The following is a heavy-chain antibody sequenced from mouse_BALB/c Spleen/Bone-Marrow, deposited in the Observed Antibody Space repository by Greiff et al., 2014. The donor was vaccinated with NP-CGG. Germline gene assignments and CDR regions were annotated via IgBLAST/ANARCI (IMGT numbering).Heavy chain of an antibody. CDR3: ARGTGYYASWFAY. CDR2: INYSGST. Sequence: VQLQQSGPSLVKPSQTLSLTCSVTGDSITSGYWNWIRKFPGNKLEYMGYINYSGSTYYNPSLKSRISITRDTSKNQYYLQLSAVTTEDTATYYCARGTGYYASWFAYWGQGTLVTVSA. CDR1: GDSITSGY. D-gene: IGHD2-3*01. V-gene: IGHV3-8*02. J-gene: IGHJ3*01.